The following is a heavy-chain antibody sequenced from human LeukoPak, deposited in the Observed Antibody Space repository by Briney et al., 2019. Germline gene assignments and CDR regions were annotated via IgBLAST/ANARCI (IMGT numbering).Heavy chain of an antibody. CDR2: IFYSGST. CDR1: GGSISSGDYY. D-gene: IGHD6-6*01. Sequence: SETLSLTCTVSGGSISSGDYYWSWIRQPPGKGLEWIGCIFYSGSTYYNPSLKSRVTISVDTSKNQFSLKLSSVTAADTAVYYCARDRTARHGFDYWGQGTLVTVSS. V-gene: IGHV4-30-4*08. J-gene: IGHJ4*02. CDR3: ARDRTARHGFDY.